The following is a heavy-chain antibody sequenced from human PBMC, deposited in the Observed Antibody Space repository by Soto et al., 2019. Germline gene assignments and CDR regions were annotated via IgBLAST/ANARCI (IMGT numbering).Heavy chain of an antibody. CDR3: ARIRLPAGQSGYYYYYMHV. D-gene: IGHD4-4*01. J-gene: IGHJ6*03. V-gene: IGHV2-70*11. Sequence: SGPTLVNPTQTLTLTCTFSGFSLSTSGMCVSWIRQPPGKALEWLARIDWDDDKYYSTSLKTRLTISKDTSKNQVVLTMTNMDPVDTATYYCARIRLPAGQSGYYYYYMHVWGKGTTVTVSS. CDR2: IDWDDDK. CDR1: GFSLSTSGMC.